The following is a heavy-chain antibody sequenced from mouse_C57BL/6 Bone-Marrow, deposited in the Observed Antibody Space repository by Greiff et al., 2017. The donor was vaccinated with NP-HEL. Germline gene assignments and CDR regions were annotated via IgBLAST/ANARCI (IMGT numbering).Heavy chain of an antibody. V-gene: IGHV1-61*01. CDR1: GYTFTSYW. J-gene: IGHJ2*01. CDR3: ARPFYYDYSGDY. D-gene: IGHD2-4*01. CDR2: IYPSDSET. Sequence: QVQLQQPGAELVRPGSSVKLSCKASGYTFTSYWMEWVKQRPGQGLEWIGNIYPSDSETHYNQKFKDKATLTVDKSSSTAYMQLSSLTSEDSAVYYCARPFYYDYSGDYWGQGTTLTVSS.